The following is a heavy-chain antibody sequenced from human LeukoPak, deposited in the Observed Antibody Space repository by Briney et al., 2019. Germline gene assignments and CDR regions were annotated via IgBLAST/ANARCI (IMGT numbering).Heavy chain of an antibody. CDR1: GFTFSNYG. CDR3: AKRLPWGPLDY. Sequence: GGSLRLSCAASGFTFSNYGMHWVRQTPGKGLEWVAVISYDGSNKYYADSVKGRFTISRDNSKNTLYLQMNSLRAEDTAVYYCAKRLPWGPLDYWGQGTLVTVSS. D-gene: IGHD3-16*01. CDR2: ISYDGSNK. J-gene: IGHJ4*02. V-gene: IGHV3-30*18.